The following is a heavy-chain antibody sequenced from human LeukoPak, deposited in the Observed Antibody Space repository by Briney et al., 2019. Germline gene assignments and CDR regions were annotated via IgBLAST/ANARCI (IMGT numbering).Heavy chain of an antibody. CDR1: GFTFSSYW. Sequence: GGSLRLSCAASGFTFSSYWMHWVRQAPGKGLVWVSRINSDGSSTSYADSVKGRFTISRDNSKNTLYLQMNSLRAEDTAVYYCAKEGRLSHLYGMDVWGQGTTVTVSS. CDR3: AKEGRLSHLYGMDV. CDR2: INSDGSST. J-gene: IGHJ6*02. V-gene: IGHV3-74*01.